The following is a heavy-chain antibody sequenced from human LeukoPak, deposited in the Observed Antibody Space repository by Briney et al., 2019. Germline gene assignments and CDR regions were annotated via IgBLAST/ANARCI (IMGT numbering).Heavy chain of an antibody. D-gene: IGHD3-22*01. Sequence: SETLSLTCTVSGGSISGGGYYWSWIRQHPGKGLEWIGYIYYSGSTYYNPSLKSRVTISVDTSKNQFSLKLSSVTAADTAVYYCARGYYYDSSGDYYFDYWGQGTLVTVSS. CDR1: GGSISGGGYY. V-gene: IGHV4-31*03. CDR2: IYYSGST. J-gene: IGHJ4*02. CDR3: ARGYYYDSSGDYYFDY.